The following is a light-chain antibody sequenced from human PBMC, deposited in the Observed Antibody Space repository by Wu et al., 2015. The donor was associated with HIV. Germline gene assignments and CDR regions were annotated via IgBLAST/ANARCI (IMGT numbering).Light chain of an antibody. Sequence: EIVLTQSPGTLSLSPGERATLSCRASQFVSSSYLAWYQQKPGQAPSLLIYGASSRATGIPDRFSGSGSGTDFTLTISRLEPVDFAVYYCQQYGSSPYTFGQGTKLEIK. V-gene: IGKV3-20*01. CDR1: QFVSSSY. CDR3: QQYGSSPYT. J-gene: IGKJ2*01. CDR2: GAS.